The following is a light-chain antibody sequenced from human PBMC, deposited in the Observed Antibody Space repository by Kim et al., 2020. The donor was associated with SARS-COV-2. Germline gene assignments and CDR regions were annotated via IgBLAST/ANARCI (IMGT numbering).Light chain of an antibody. CDR3: CSYAGSSTPYV. CDR1: SSDVRSYNL. Sequence: HSITIACTGTSSDVRSYNLVSWYQQHPGKAPKLMIYEFSKRPSGVSNRFSGSKSGNTASLTISGLQAEDEADYYCCSYAGSSTPYVVGTGTKVTVL. CDR2: EFS. V-gene: IGLV2-23*02. J-gene: IGLJ1*01.